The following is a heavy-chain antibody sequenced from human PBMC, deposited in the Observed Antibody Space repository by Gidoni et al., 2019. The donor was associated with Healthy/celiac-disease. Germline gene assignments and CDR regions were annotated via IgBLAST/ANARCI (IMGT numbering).Heavy chain of an antibody. CDR3: AREPYITIFGVVTPYYMDV. V-gene: IGHV1-46*01. J-gene: IGHJ6*03. CDR1: GYTFTSYY. CDR2: INPSGGST. D-gene: IGHD3-3*01. Sequence: QVQLVQSGAEVKKPGASVTVSCKASGYTFTSYYMHWVRQAPGQGLEWMGIINPSGGSTSYAQKFQGRVTMTRDTSTSTVYMELSSLRSEDTAVYYCAREPYITIFGVVTPYYMDVWGKGTTVTVSS.